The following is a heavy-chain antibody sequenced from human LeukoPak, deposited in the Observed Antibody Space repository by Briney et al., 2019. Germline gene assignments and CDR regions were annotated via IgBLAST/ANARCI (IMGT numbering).Heavy chain of an antibody. V-gene: IGHV1-69*13. Sequence: ASVTVSCKASGGTFSSYAISWVRQAPGQGLEWMGGIIPIFGTANYAQKFQGRVTITADESTSTAYMELSSLRSEDTAVYYCARLGYCSSTSCSPFDYWGQGTLVTVSS. CDR1: GGTFSSYA. CDR3: ARLGYCSSTSCSPFDY. D-gene: IGHD2-2*01. CDR2: IIPIFGTA. J-gene: IGHJ4*02.